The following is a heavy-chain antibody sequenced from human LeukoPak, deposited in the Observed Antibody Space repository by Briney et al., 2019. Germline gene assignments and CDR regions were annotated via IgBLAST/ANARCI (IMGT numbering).Heavy chain of an antibody. CDR3: ARDRYYVPDY. V-gene: IGHV3-74*01. J-gene: IGHJ4*02. Sequence: RPGGSLRLSCAASGFSFSTSWMHWFRQGPGRGLVWVSRITSDGRTTIYADSVKGRFSISRDNSKNTLFLQMNSLRADDTAVYYCARDRYYVPDYWGQGTLVTVSS. CDR2: ITSDGRTT. CDR1: GFSFSTSW. D-gene: IGHD3-16*01.